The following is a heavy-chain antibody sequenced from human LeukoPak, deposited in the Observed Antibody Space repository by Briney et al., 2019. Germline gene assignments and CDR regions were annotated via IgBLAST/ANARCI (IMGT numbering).Heavy chain of an antibody. J-gene: IGHJ5*02. CDR2: ISGSGGSI. Sequence: GGSLRLSCAASGFTFSTFGMSWVRQAPGKGLEWVSTISGSGGSIYYADSVKGRITISRDNSKNTLYLQMNSLRAEDTAVYYCAKGYRSAWRNSFDPCGQGTLVTGSS. CDR3: AKGYRSAWRNSFDP. CDR1: GFTFSTFG. D-gene: IGHD6-25*01. V-gene: IGHV3-23*01.